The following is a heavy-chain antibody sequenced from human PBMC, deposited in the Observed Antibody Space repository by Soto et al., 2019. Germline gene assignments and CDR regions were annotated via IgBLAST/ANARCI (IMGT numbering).Heavy chain of an antibody. D-gene: IGHD3-22*01. CDR2: MNPNSGNT. CDR3: ARGRTVVTPLNWFDP. J-gene: IGHJ5*02. Sequence: GASVKVSCKASGYTFTSYDINWVRQATGQGLEWMGWMNPNSGNTGYAQKFQGRVTMTRNTSISTAYMELSSLRSEDTAVYYCARGRTVVTPLNWFDPWGQGTLVTVSS. CDR1: GYTFTSYD. V-gene: IGHV1-8*01.